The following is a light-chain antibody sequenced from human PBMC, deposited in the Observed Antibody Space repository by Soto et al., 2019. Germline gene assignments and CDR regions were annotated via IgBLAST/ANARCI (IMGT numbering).Light chain of an antibody. J-gene: IGKJ1*01. CDR1: HSVSSN. CDR3: QQYNNWPRT. V-gene: IGKV3-15*01. Sequence: EILMTQSPATLSLSPGERATLSCRASHSVSSNLAWYQQKPGQAPRLLIYGASTRATGIPARFSGSGSGTEFTLTISSLQSEDFAVYYCQQYNNWPRTFGQGTKVDIK. CDR2: GAS.